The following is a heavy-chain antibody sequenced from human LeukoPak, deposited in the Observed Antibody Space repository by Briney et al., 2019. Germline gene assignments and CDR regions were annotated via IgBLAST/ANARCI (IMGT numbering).Heavy chain of an antibody. V-gene: IGHV3-48*01. CDR1: GFTFSSYW. Sequence: GGSLRLSCAASGFTFSSYWMSWVRQAPGKGLEWVSYISSSSSTIYYADSVKGRFTISRDNAKNSLYLQMNSLRAEDTAVYYCAREFSGSNYGFPFDYWGQGTLVTVSS. CDR3: AREFSGSNYGFPFDY. CDR2: ISSSSSTI. D-gene: IGHD1-26*01. J-gene: IGHJ4*02.